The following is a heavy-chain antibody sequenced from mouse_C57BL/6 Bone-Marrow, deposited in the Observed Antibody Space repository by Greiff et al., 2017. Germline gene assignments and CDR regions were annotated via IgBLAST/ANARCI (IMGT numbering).Heavy chain of an antibody. CDR1: GYTFTDYN. CDR3: ARKEGYYGINYFGF. D-gene: IGHD1-1*01. J-gene: IGHJ2*01. CDR2: INPNNGGT. V-gene: IGHV1-18*01. Sequence: LVKPGASVKIPCKASGYTFTDYNMDWVKQSHGKSLEWIGDINPNNGGTIYNQKFKGKATLTVDKSSSTAYMELRSLTSEDTAVYYCARKEGYYGINYFGFWGQGTTLTVSS.